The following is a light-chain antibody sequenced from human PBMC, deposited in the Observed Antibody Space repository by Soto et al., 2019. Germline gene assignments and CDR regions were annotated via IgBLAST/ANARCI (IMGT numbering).Light chain of an antibody. CDR1: SSNIGSGV. V-gene: IGLV1-44*01. CDR3: AAWDDSLNGPV. J-gene: IGLJ1*01. Sequence: QSVLTQPPSASWTPGQRVTISCSGSSSNIGSGVVNWYQQLPGTAPKLLIYSNTQRPSGVPDRFSGSKSGTSASLAISGLQSEDEADYYCAAWDDSLNGPVFGTGTKVTVL. CDR2: SNT.